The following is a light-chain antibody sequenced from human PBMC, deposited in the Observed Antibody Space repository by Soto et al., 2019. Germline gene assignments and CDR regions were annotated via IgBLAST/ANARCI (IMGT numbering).Light chain of an antibody. J-gene: IGKJ1*01. CDR2: KAS. CDR1: QSISNW. Sequence: DIQMTQSPATLSASLGDRVTITCRASQSISNWLAWYQQKPGKAPKLLIYKASSSQSGVPSRFRGSGSGTDFTLTISSLHPDDFETYYCQQSYSTPPTFGQGTKVDIK. V-gene: IGKV1-5*03. CDR3: QQSYSTPPT.